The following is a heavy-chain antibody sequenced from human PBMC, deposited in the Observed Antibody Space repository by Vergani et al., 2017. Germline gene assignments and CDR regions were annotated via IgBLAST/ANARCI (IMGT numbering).Heavy chain of an antibody. CDR3: AKDIKIVVVRAAGLGY. CDR2: IIGSGGST. CDR1: GFTFSSYA. Sequence: EVQLVESGGGLVQPGGSLRLSCAASGFTFSSYAMSWVRQAPGKGLEWVAAIIGSGGSTYYAASVKGRFTISRDNSKNTLYLQMNSLSAEDTGVYYCAKDIKIVVVRAAGLGYWGQGTLVTVSS. V-gene: IGHV3-23*04. D-gene: IGHD2-2*01. J-gene: IGHJ4*02.